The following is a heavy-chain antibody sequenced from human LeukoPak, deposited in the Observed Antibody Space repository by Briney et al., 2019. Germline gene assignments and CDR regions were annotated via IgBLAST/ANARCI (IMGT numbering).Heavy chain of an antibody. V-gene: IGHV3-30*03. J-gene: IGHJ4*02. CDR1: GFTFSSYG. Sequence: GGSLRLSCAASGFTFSSYGMHWVRQAPGKGLEWVAVISYDESNKYYADSVKGRFTISRDNSKNTLYLQMNSLRAEDTAVCYCARGYSSGWFRYYFDYWGQGILVTVSS. D-gene: IGHD6-19*01. CDR2: ISYDESNK. CDR3: ARGYSSGWFRYYFDY.